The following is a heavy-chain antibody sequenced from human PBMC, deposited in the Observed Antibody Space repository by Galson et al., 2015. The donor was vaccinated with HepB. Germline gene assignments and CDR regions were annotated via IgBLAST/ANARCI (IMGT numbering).Heavy chain of an antibody. J-gene: IGHJ1*01. Sequence: SLRLSCAASGFTFNNYALNWVRQAPGKGLERVAVISYDGIHKWYADSVKGRFTISRDNSKNTVYLQINSLRAEDTAVYFCAVCFSISCYAAENFQHWGQGTLVTGSS. D-gene: IGHD2-2*01. CDR3: AVCFSISCYAAENFQH. V-gene: IGHV3-30-3*01. CDR2: ISYDGIHK. CDR1: GFTFNNYA.